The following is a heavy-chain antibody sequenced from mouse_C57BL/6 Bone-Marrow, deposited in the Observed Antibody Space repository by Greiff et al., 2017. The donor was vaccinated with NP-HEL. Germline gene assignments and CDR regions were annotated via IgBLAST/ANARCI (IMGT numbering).Heavy chain of an antibody. V-gene: IGHV1-52*01. CDR1: GYTFTSYW. D-gene: IGHD4-1*01. CDR2: IDPSDSET. Sequence: QVQLQQPGAELVRPGSSVKLSCKASGYTFTSYWMHWVKQRPIQGLEWIGNIDPSDSETHYNQKFKDKAPLTVDKSSSTAYMQLSSLTSEDSAVYYCASGALGRDAMDYWGQGTSVTVSS. CDR3: ASGALGRDAMDY. J-gene: IGHJ4*01.